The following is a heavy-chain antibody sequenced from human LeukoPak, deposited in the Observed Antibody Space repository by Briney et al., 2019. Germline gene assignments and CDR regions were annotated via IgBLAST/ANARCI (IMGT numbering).Heavy chain of an antibody. CDR2: IYSSGST. J-gene: IGHJ4*02. CDR1: GGSINSGSYY. Sequence: PSQTLSLTCTVSGGSINSGSYYWSWFRQPAGKGLEWIGRIYSSGSTNYNPSLKSRVTISLDTSKNQFSVKLSSVTAADTAVYYCARDRGVGGDCSFDYWGQGTLVTVPS. CDR3: ARDRGVGGDCSFDY. V-gene: IGHV4-61*02. D-gene: IGHD2-21*01.